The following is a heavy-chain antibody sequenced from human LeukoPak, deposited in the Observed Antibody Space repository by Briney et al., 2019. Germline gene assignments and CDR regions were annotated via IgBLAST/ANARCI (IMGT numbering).Heavy chain of an antibody. CDR2: ISGSGRQT. Sequence: GGSLRLSCAASGFTFSSYALSWVRQAPGKGLEWVSLISGSGRQTEYGDSVKGRFAISRDNSKNTLSLQINSLKAEDTAIYYCAKHLRTHVWFFDYWGQGTLVTVSS. CDR1: GFTFSSYA. J-gene: IGHJ4*02. D-gene: IGHD3-9*01. V-gene: IGHV3-23*01. CDR3: AKHLRTHVWFFDY.